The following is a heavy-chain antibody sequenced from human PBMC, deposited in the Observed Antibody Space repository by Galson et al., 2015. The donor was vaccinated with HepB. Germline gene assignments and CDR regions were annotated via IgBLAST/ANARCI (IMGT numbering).Heavy chain of an antibody. CDR1: GFTFTNYG. CDR2: IRFDGSGK. Sequence: SLRLSCAASGFTFTNYGMHWVRQAPGKGLEWVAFIRFDGSGKFSADSVKGRLTISRDNSKNTLYLHMNSLRPEDTALYYCAHFDTSGYDDYWGQGTLVTVSS. CDR3: AHFDTSGYDDY. J-gene: IGHJ4*02. D-gene: IGHD3-22*01. V-gene: IGHV3-30*02.